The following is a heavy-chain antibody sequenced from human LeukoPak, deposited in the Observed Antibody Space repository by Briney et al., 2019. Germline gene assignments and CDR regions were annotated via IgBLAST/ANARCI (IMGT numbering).Heavy chain of an antibody. V-gene: IGHV3-30*18. CDR1: EFTFSSYG. Sequence: GGSLRLSCAASEFTFSSYGMHWVRQAPGKGLEWVAVISYDGSNKYYADSVKGRFTISRDNSKNTLYLQMNSLRAEDTAVYYCAKVLYYYDSSPYRDAFDIWGQGTMVTVSS. CDR3: AKVLYYYDSSPYRDAFDI. D-gene: IGHD3-22*01. CDR2: ISYDGSNK. J-gene: IGHJ3*02.